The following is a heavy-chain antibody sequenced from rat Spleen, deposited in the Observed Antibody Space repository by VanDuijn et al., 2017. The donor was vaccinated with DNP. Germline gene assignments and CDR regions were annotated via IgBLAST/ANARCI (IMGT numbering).Heavy chain of an antibody. V-gene: IGHV5-22*01. CDR3: ARHVLPLRVWDY. CDR2: INYDGGSS. D-gene: IGHD1-4*01. CDR1: GFTFSDYY. Sequence: EVQLVESGGGLVQPGRSLKLACAASGFTFSDYYVAWVRQAPTKGLAWVAYINYDGGSSYYGDSVKGRFTISRDNAKSTLYLQMDSLRSEDMATYYCARHVLPLRVWDYWGQGVMVTVSS. J-gene: IGHJ2*01.